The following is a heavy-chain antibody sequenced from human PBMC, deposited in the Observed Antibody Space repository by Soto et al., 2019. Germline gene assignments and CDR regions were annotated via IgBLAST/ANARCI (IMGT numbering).Heavy chain of an antibody. CDR1: GFTFSSYA. V-gene: IGHV3-23*01. CDR2: ISVSGGST. Sequence: EVQLLESGGGLVQPGGSLRLSCAASGFTFSSYAMSWVRQAPGKGLEGVSPISVSGGSTYYADSVKGRFTIARDNGKNTLYLKMISLRAEETDVYYCAKARQWLVTDHWGQGTLVTVSS. J-gene: IGHJ4*02. D-gene: IGHD6-19*01. CDR3: AKARQWLVTDH.